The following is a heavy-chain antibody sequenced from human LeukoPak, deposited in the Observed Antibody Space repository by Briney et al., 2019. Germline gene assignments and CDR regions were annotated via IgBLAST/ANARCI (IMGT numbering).Heavy chain of an antibody. D-gene: IGHD6-19*01. CDR3: AREMLSAVAAQS. V-gene: IGHV3-21*01. CDR1: GFTFSSYS. CDR2: ITSSSSYI. Sequence: GGSLRLTCAASGFTFSSYSMNWVRQAPGKGLEWVSSITSSSSYIYYADSVKGRFTISRDNAKNSLYLQMNSLRAEDTAVYYCAREMLSAVAAQSWGQGTLVTVSS. J-gene: IGHJ5*02.